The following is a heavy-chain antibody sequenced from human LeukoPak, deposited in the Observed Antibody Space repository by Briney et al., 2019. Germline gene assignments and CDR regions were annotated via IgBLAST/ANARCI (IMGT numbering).Heavy chain of an antibody. CDR2: IYYSGST. CDR3: ARVHPILAATGY. D-gene: IGHD6-13*01. J-gene: IGHJ4*02. V-gene: IGHV4-59*01. Sequence: SETLSLTCTVSGGSISSYYWSWIRQPPGKGLEWIGYIYYSGSTNYNPSLKSRVTISVDTSKNQFSLKLSSVTAADTAVYYCARVHPILAATGYWGQGTLVTVSS. CDR1: GGSISSYY.